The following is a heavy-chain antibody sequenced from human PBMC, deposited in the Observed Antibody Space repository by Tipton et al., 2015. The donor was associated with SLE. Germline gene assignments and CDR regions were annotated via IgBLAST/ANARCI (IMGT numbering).Heavy chain of an antibody. D-gene: IGHD6-6*01. J-gene: IGHJ4*02. CDR3: ARDLAARGGHYFDY. Sequence: TLSLTCTVSGGSISSYYWSWIRQPPGKGLEWIGYIYYSGSTNYNPSLKSRVTISVDTSKNQSSLKLSSVTAADTAVYYCARDLAARGGHYFDYWGQGTLVTVSS. V-gene: IGHV4-59*01. CDR2: IYYSGST. CDR1: GGSISSYY.